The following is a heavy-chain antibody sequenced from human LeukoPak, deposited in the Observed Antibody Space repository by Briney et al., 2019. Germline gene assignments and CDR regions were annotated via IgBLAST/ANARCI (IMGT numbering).Heavy chain of an antibody. J-gene: IGHJ4*02. CDR2: ICLDGRI. Sequence: SETLSLACGVSGGSITTRDCWCWVRQPPGEGLEWIGEICLDGRIHYTASLKSRVSISMDRSKAQFSLNLISVTAADTAMYFCASQGGLRNDFWGQGILVTVSS. V-gene: IGHV4-4*02. CDR1: GGSITTRDC. D-gene: IGHD2-15*01. CDR3: ASQGGLRNDF.